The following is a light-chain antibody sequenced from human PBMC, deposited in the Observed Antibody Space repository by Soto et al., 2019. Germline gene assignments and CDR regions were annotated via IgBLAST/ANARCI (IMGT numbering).Light chain of an antibody. CDR3: QQVNSYPLT. CDR1: QTINSY. V-gene: IGKV1-9*01. CDR2: AAS. J-gene: IGKJ3*01. Sequence: DIQMTQSPSSLSASVGDTVTITCRASQTINSYLNWYQQKPGQAPKLLIYAASTLQSGVPSRFSGSGSGTVFTLTISSLQPEDFATYYCQQVNSYPLTFGPGTKVDIK.